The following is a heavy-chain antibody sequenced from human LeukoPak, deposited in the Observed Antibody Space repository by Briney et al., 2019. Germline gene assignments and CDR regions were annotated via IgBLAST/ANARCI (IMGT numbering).Heavy chain of an antibody. J-gene: IGHJ4*02. V-gene: IGHV3-9*01. CDR3: VTDTYYGSGSHHPRRFDY. D-gene: IGHD3-10*01. CDR2: ISWNSDSI. CDR1: GFRFDGYA. Sequence: PGGSLRLSCAGSGFRFDGYAMHWLRQVPGEGLEWVSGISWNSDSIGYADSVKGRFTISRDNAMNSLYLQMNSLRPEDTALYYCVTDTYYGSGSHHPRRFDYWGQGTLVTVSS.